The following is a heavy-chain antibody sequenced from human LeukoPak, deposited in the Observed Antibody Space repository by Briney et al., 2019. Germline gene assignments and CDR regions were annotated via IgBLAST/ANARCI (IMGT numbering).Heavy chain of an antibody. CDR3: ARDLGSGWYMVDY. CDR1: GYTFTRCY. Sequence: GASVKVSCKTFGYTFTRCYIHWVRQAPGQGLEWMGTINPSGGSTSYAQKFQGRITVTRDASTSTVYMELSGLISEDTAIYYCARDLGSGWYMVDYWGQGTLVTVSS. J-gene: IGHJ4*02. V-gene: IGHV1-46*01. CDR2: INPSGGST. D-gene: IGHD6-19*01.